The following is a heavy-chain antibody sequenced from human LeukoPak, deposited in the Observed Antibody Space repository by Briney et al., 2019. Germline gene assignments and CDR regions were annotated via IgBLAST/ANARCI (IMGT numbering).Heavy chain of an antibody. D-gene: IGHD6-6*01. Sequence: GGSLRLSCAASGFTFDDYAMHWVRQAPGKGLEWVSGISWNSGSIGYADSVKGRFTISRDNAKNSLYLQMTSLRAEDMALYYCAKDKYSSSSADAFDIWGQGTMVTVSS. CDR1: GFTFDDYA. J-gene: IGHJ3*02. CDR2: ISWNSGSI. CDR3: AKDKYSSSSADAFDI. V-gene: IGHV3-9*03.